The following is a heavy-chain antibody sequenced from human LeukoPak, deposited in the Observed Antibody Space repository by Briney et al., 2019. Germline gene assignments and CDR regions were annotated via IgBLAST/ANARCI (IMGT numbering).Heavy chain of an antibody. V-gene: IGHV3-48*01. CDR2: ISSSSSTI. Sequence: GGSLRLSCAASGFTFSSYSMNWVRQAPGKALEWVSYISSSSSTIYYADSVKGRFTISRDNAKNSLYLQMNSLRAEDAAVYYCARGTGLNYYYYYMDVWGKGTTVTVSS. CDR3: ARGTGLNYYYYYMDV. J-gene: IGHJ6*03. D-gene: IGHD3-10*01. CDR1: GFTFSSYS.